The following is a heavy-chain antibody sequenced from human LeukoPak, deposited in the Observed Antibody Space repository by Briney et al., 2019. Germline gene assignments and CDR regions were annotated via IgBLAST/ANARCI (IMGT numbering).Heavy chain of an antibody. J-gene: IGHJ3*02. D-gene: IGHD2-2*01. V-gene: IGHV1-2*06. Sequence: ASVKVSCKASGYSLTDYHIHWVRQATGQGLEWMGRINPNSGGTNYAQKFQGRVTMTRDTSISTAYMELSRLRSDDTAVYYCARVFREIGRSTYHDAFDIWGQGTMVTVSP. CDR1: GYSLTDYH. CDR2: INPNSGGT. CDR3: ARVFREIGRSTYHDAFDI.